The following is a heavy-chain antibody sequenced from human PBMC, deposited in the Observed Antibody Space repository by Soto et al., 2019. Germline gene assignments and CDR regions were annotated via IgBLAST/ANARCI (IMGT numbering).Heavy chain of an antibody. CDR3: GIHNYDGSGYYYYYYGMDV. V-gene: IGHV4-34*08. CDR1: GGNFIDHY. D-gene: IGHD3-22*01. J-gene: IGHJ6*02. Sequence: TSLPLCLTCAVLGGNFIDHYWRWILQPQGKGLEWIGEINHSGNTNYNPSLKSRVTISVDTSKNQFSLKLSSVTAADTAVYYCGIHNYDGSGYYYYYYGMDVWGQGTTVTVSS. CDR2: INHSGNT.